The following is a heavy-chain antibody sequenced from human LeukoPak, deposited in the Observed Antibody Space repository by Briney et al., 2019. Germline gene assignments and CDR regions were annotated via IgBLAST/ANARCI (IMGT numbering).Heavy chain of an antibody. V-gene: IGHV3-48*01. CDR3: ARDGRYRTSRDLLRVYHYYLDV. CDR2: ISTISITV. D-gene: IGHD6-13*01. J-gene: IGHJ6*03. Sequence: PGGSLRLSCAASGFTFNNYWMTWVRQAPGKVLEWISYISTISITVYYADSVKGRFTISRDNAKNSLYLQMNSLRAEDTAVYYCARDGRYRTSRDLLRVYHYYLDVWGKGTTVTVSS. CDR1: GFTFNNYW.